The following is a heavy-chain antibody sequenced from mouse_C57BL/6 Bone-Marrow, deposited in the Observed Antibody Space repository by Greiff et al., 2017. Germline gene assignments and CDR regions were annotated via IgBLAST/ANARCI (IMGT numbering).Heavy chain of an antibody. J-gene: IGHJ4*01. Sequence: EVKLVESGAELVRPGASVKLSCTASGFNIKDAYMHWVKQRPEQGLEWIGWIDTENGDTEYASKFQGKATITADTSSNTAYLQLSSLTSEDTAVYYCKGYAMDYWGQGTSVTVSS. CDR3: KGYAMDY. CDR2: IDTENGDT. CDR1: GFNIKDAY. V-gene: IGHV14-4*01.